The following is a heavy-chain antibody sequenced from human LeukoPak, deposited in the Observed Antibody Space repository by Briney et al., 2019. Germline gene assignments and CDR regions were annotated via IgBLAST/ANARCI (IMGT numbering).Heavy chain of an antibody. CDR3: ARDLDFWSGYEYYYYGMDV. CDR2: INPNSGGT. D-gene: IGHD3-3*01. Sequence: ASVTVSCKASGYTFTGYYMHWVRQAPGQGLEWMGWINPNSGGTNYAQKFQGRVTMTRDTSISTAYMELSRLRSDDTAVYYCARDLDFWSGYEYYYYGMDVWGQGTTVTVSS. J-gene: IGHJ6*02. CDR1: GYTFTGYY. V-gene: IGHV1-2*02.